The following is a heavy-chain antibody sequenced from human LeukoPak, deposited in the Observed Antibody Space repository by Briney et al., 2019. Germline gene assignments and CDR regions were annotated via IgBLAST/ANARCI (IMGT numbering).Heavy chain of an antibody. CDR1: GGSFSGYY. Sequence: SETLSLTCAVYGGSFSGYYWSWIRQPPGKGLEWIGEINHSGSTNYNPPLKSRVTISVDTSKNQFSLKLSSVTAADTAVYYCAIPGYCSSTSCYVYAFDIWGQGTMVTVSS. J-gene: IGHJ3*02. V-gene: IGHV4-34*01. D-gene: IGHD2-2*01. CDR3: AIPGYCSSTSCYVYAFDI. CDR2: INHSGST.